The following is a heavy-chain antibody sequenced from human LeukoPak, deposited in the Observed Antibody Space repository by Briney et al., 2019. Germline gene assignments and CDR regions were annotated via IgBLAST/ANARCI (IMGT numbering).Heavy chain of an antibody. CDR2: IYSGGST. D-gene: IGHD2-2*01. CDR3: AKGGYCSSTSCLPFDY. V-gene: IGHV3-66*01. Sequence: GGSLRLSCAASEFTVSSNYMSWVRQAPGKGLEWVSFIYSGGSTFYADSVKGRFTISRDTSNNTLYLQMSNLRAEDTAVYYCAKGGYCSSTSCLPFDYWGQGTLVTVSS. CDR1: EFTVSSNY. J-gene: IGHJ4*02.